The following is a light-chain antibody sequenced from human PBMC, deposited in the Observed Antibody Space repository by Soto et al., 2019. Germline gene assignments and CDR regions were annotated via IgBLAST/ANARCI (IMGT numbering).Light chain of an antibody. CDR2: EVT. V-gene: IGLV2-14*01. J-gene: IGLJ2*01. CDR3: SSYTTNITPVV. CDR1: SGDIGGYNY. Sequence: QSALTQPASVSGSPGQSITISCTGTSGDIGGYNYVSWYQQHPRKAPKLLISEVTNRPSGVSNRFSGSKSGNTASLTISGLQAEDEADYYCSSYTTNITPVVFGGGTKLTVL.